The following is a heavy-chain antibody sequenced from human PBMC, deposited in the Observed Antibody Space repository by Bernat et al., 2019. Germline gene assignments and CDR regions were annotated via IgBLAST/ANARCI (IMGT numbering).Heavy chain of an antibody. Sequence: QVQLQQSGPGLVKPSQTLSLTCAISGDSVSSNSVARNWIRQSPSRGLEWLGRTYYRSKWYDDYAVSVKIRITINPDTSKNQFSLQLNSVDPEATAVYYCARRIRIGYDFDYWGQGTLVTVSS. V-gene: IGHV6-1*01. J-gene: IGHJ4*02. D-gene: IGHD5-18*01. CDR1: GDSVSSNSVA. CDR2: TYYRSKWYD. CDR3: ARRIRIGYDFDY.